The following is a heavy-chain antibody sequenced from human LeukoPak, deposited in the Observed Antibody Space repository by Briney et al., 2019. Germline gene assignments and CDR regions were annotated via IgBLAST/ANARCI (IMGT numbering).Heavy chain of an antibody. V-gene: IGHV1-69*05. CDR2: IIPIFGTA. CDR1: GGTLSSYA. CDR3: ATTAIKYCGSDFDD. Sequence: VSSVKVSCKASGGTLSSYAISLVRQAPGQGLDWMGRIIPIFGTANYAQKFQGRVTITTDESTSTAYMELSTLRAERTATHYWATTAIKYCGSDFDDQGQGALVTVSS. J-gene: IGHJ4*02. D-gene: IGHD1-26*01.